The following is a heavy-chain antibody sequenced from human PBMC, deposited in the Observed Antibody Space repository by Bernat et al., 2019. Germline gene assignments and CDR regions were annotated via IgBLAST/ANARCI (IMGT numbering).Heavy chain of an antibody. CDR2: IKQDGSEK. CDR1: GFTFSIFW. J-gene: IGHJ4*02. Sequence: EVQLVESGGGLVKPGGSLRLSCAASGFTFSIFWMSWVRQAPGKGLEWVANIKQDGSEKYHVDSVKGRFTISRDNAKNSLHLQMNSLRAEDTAVYYCAREHSTSWYTYYFDYWGQGTLVTVSS. V-gene: IGHV3-7*01. D-gene: IGHD2-2*02. CDR3: AREHSTSWYTYYFDY.